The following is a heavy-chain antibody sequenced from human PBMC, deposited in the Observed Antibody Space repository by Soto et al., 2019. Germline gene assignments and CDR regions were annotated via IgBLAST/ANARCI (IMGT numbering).Heavy chain of an antibody. CDR2: INNDGSNA. Sequence: GSLRLSCRGSGFTFSNSWMHWVRHTPGKGLVWVSRINNDGSNAAYADSVKGRFTISRDNSRRTLHLQMDSLRAEDAAVYFCVRRAITATTNWGAFDVWGQGTVVTVSS. J-gene: IGHJ3*01. V-gene: IGHV3-74*01. CDR1: GFTFSNSW. CDR3: VRRAITATTNWGAFDV. D-gene: IGHD1-20*01.